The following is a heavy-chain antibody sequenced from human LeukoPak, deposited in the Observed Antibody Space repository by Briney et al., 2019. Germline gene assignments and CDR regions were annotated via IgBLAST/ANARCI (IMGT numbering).Heavy chain of an antibody. D-gene: IGHD3-10*01. V-gene: IGHV3-15*01. CDR1: GFTFSNAW. Sequence: PGGPLRLSCAASGFTFSNAWMSWVRQAPGKGLEWVGRIKSKTDGGTTDYAAPVKGRFTISRDDSKNTLYLQMNSLKTEDTAVYYCTTDSEGSGSYYNVHYFDYWGQGTLVTVSS. CDR3: TTDSEGSGSYYNVHYFDY. CDR2: IKSKTDGGTT. J-gene: IGHJ4*02.